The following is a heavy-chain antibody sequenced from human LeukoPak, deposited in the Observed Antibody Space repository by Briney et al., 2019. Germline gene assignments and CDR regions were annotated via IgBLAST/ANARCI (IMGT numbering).Heavy chain of an antibody. V-gene: IGHV3-7*04. D-gene: IGHD7-27*01. J-gene: IGHJ4*02. Sequence: PGGSLRLSCAASGFTFSSHWMSWVRQAPGKGLEGVANIKQDGSEKYYVDSVKGRFTISRDNAQNSLYLQMNSLRAEDTAVYYCAGVPGDESRSVYWGQGTLVTVSS. CDR2: IKQDGSEK. CDR3: AGVPGDESRSVY. CDR1: GFTFSSHW.